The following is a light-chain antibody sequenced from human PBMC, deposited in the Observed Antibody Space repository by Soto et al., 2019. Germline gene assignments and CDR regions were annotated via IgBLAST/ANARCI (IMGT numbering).Light chain of an antibody. V-gene: IGKV2-28*01. Sequence: DIVMTQSPLSLPVTPGEPASISCRSSQSLLHSNGYNYLDWYLKKPGQSPQLLIYLGSNRASGVPDRFSGSGSGTYFTLKISRVEAEDVGVYYCMQALQTPFTFGPGTKVDIK. CDR3: MQALQTPFT. CDR2: LGS. CDR1: QSLLHSNGYNY. J-gene: IGKJ3*01.